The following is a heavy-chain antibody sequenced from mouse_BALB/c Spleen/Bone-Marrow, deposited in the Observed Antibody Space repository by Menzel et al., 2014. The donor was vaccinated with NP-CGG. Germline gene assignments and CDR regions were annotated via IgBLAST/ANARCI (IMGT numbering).Heavy chain of an antibody. V-gene: IGHV1S135*01. CDR3: ARGYYYGMDY. CDR2: IDPYYGGT. J-gene: IGHJ4*01. CDR1: GYSLTGYN. Sequence: VQLKESGPELEKPGASVKISCKASGYSLTGYNMNWVKQSNGKSLEWIGNIDPYYGGTSYNQKFKDKATLTIDKSSSTAYMQLKGLTSEDSAVYYCARGYYYGMDYWGQGTSVTVSS.